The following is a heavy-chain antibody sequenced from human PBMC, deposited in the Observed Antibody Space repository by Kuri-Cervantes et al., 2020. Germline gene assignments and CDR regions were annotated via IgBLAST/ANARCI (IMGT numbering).Heavy chain of an antibody. CDR2: IYSGGST. CDR3: ARDFDRAAMPGYAFDI. CDR1: GFTVSSNY. J-gene: IGHJ3*02. D-gene: IGHD2-2*01. V-gene: IGHV3-66*01. Sequence: ETLSLTCAASGFTVSSNYMSWVRQAPGKGLEWVSVIYSGGSTYYADSVKGRFTISRDNSKNTLYLQMNSLRAEDTAVYYCARDFDRAAMPGYAFDIWEQAI.